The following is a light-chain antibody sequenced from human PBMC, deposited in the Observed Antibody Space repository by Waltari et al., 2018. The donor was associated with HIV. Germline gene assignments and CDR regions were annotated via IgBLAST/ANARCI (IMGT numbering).Light chain of an antibody. CDR1: TRDFGPSNF. CDR3: STHTADDTLA. V-gene: IGLV2-14*03. CDR2: QIT. J-gene: IGLJ3*02. Sequence: QSALTQPASVSGSPGQSVTISCTGTTRDFGPSNFVSWYQQHPGNVPKVLIYQITSRPSGVPHRFSASRSGNTASLTISGLQAEDEAVYYCSTHTADDTLAFGGGTKLTVL.